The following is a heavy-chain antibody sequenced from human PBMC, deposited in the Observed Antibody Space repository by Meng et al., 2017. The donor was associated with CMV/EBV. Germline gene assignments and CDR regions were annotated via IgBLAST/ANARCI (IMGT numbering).Heavy chain of an antibody. D-gene: IGHD1-1*01. V-gene: IGHV1-18*01. Sequence: ASVKVSCKASGYTFTSYGISWVRQAPGQGLEWMGWISAYNGNTNYAQKLQGRVTMTTDTSTSTAYMELRSLRPDDTAVYYCARDTTGTVYYYSGMDVWGQGTTVTVSS. CDR1: GYTFTSYG. CDR2: ISAYNGNT. CDR3: ARDTTGTVYYYSGMDV. J-gene: IGHJ6*02.